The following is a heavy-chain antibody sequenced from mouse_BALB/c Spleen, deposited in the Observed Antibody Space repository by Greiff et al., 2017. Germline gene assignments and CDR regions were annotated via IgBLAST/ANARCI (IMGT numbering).Heavy chain of an antibody. J-gene: IGHJ2*01. D-gene: IGHD1-2*01. CDR3: ARRRGITTAYFDY. Sequence: EVQLVESGGGLVKLGGSLKLSCAASGFTFSSYYMSWVRQTPEKRLELVAAINSNGGSTYYPDTVKGRFTISRDNAKNTLYLQMSSLKSEDTALYYCARRRGITTAYFDYWGQGTTLTVSS. CDR2: INSNGGST. CDR1: GFTFSSYY. V-gene: IGHV5-6-2*01.